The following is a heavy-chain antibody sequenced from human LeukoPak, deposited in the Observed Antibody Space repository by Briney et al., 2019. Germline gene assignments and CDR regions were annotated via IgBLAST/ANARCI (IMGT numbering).Heavy chain of an antibody. D-gene: IGHD1-7*01. CDR1: GFTFSSFA. V-gene: IGHV3-30*01. J-gene: IGHJ3*01. Sequence: GGSLRLSCAASGFTFSSFAIHWVRQAPGKGLEGVAVISDDGSNTYYAYSVKGRFTISRDNSKNTVYLQMNSLRAEDTAVYYCAKDQRRSTWNYGDALDFWGQGTMVCVSS. CDR3: AKDQRRSTWNYGDALDF. CDR2: ISDDGSNT.